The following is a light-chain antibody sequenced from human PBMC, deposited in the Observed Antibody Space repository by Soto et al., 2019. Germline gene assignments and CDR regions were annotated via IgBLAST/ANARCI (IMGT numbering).Light chain of an antibody. CDR1: QSLSKNY. V-gene: IGKV3-20*01. CDR2: DAS. J-gene: IGKJ5*01. CDR3: QQYGNSPSIT. Sequence: EIVLTQSPGTLSLSPVERATLSCRASQSLSKNYLAWYQQKPGQAPRLLIFDASTRATGIPDRFSGSGSGTDFTLTISRLEPEDFAVYHCQQYGNSPSITFGQGTRLEMK.